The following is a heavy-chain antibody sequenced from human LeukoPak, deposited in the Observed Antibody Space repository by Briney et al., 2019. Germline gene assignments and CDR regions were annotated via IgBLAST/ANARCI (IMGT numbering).Heavy chain of an antibody. J-gene: IGHJ4*02. CDR3: AREGISSGYYPYSFDY. Sequence: ASVKVSCKASGYTFTSYGISWVRQAPGQGLEWMGWISAYNGNTNYAQKLQGRVTMTTDTSTSTAYMELRSLRSDDTAVYYCAREGISSGYYPYSFDYWGQGTLVTVSS. V-gene: IGHV1-18*01. CDR2: ISAYNGNT. D-gene: IGHD3-22*01. CDR1: GYTFTSYG.